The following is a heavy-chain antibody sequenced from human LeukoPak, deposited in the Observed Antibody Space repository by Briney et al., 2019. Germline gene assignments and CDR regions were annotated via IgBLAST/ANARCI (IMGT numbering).Heavy chain of an antibody. CDR1: GFTFSTYS. V-gene: IGHV3-64*01. Sequence: GGSLRLSCAASGFTFSTYSMVWVRQAPGKGLEYVSAISSNGDSTHYANSVKGRFTISRDNSKNTLYLQMGSLRAEDMAAYYCAREGAVNDYGDYRPFDYWGQGTLVTVS. CDR3: AREGAVNDYGDYRPFDY. D-gene: IGHD4-17*01. CDR2: ISSNGDST. J-gene: IGHJ4*02.